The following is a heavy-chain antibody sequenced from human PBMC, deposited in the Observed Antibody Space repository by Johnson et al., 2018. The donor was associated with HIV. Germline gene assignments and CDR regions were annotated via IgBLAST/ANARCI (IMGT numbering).Heavy chain of an antibody. V-gene: IGHV3-33*01. D-gene: IGHD2-21*01. CDR1: GFTFSSYG. Sequence: QVQLVESGGGLVQPGRSLRLSCAASGFTFSSYGMHWVRQAPGKGLEWVAVIWYDGSNKYYADSEKGRFTISRDNSKNTLYLQMISLRAEDTAVYYCARSTYCGGDCYSVAFDIWGQGTMVTVSS. CDR2: IWYDGSNK. J-gene: IGHJ3*02. CDR3: ARSTYCGGDCYSVAFDI.